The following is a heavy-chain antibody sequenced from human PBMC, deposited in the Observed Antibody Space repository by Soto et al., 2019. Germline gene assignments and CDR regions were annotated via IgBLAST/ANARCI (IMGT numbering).Heavy chain of an antibody. CDR2: IRNEANGSTT. Sequence: PGGSLRLSCAASGFTFSDHYMDWVRQAPGKGLEWVGRIRNEANGSTTQYAASVRGRFIISRDDSKNSLYLQMNSLKTEDTAIYYRVREVSRAAGYDFWGPGTLVTVSS. CDR3: VREVSRAAGYDF. J-gene: IGHJ4*02. CDR1: GFTFSDHY. V-gene: IGHV3-72*01. D-gene: IGHD6-13*01.